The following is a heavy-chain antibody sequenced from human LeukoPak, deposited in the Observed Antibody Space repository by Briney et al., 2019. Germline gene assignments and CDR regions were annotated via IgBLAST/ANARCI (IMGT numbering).Heavy chain of an antibody. J-gene: IGHJ4*02. D-gene: IGHD2-15*01. CDR1: GFTFSSYA. CDR2: ISYDGSTT. Sequence: GGSLRLSCAASGFTFSSYAMHWVRPAPGKGLEWVAVISYDGSTTYYAASVKGRFTISRDNSKNTLYLQMNSLRAEDTAVYYCARETDTLDFDYWGQGTLVTVSS. V-gene: IGHV3-30-3*01. CDR3: ARETDTLDFDY.